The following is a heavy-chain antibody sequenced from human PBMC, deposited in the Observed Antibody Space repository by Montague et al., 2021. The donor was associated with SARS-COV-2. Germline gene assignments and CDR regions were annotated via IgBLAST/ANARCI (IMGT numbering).Heavy chain of an antibody. D-gene: IGHD5-12*01. Sequence: SETLSLTCSVSGFSISSGFYWAWIRQSPGKGPEWIGTVYHSGYTHYNPSLKGRVTVSIDTSKNQFSLTVTSVTAADTAVYFCARRGYTGSDYFDYWGQGTLVPVSS. CDR1: GFSISSGFY. V-gene: IGHV4-38-2*01. CDR3: ARRGYTGSDYFDY. J-gene: IGHJ4*02. CDR2: VYHSGYT.